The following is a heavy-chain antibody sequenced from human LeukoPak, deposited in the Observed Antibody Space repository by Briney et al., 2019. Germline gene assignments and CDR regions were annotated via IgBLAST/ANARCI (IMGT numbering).Heavy chain of an antibody. D-gene: IGHD2-2*01. J-gene: IGHJ4*02. CDR3: AKGGSTSCPDY. Sequence: PGGSLRLSCAASGFTFSSYGMHWVRQAPGKGLEWVSGISVSGGSTFHADSVKGRFTISRDNSKNTLYLQMNSLRAEDTAVYYCAKGGSTSCPDYWGQGTLVTVSS. CDR2: ISVSGGST. V-gene: IGHV3-23*01. CDR1: GFTFSSYG.